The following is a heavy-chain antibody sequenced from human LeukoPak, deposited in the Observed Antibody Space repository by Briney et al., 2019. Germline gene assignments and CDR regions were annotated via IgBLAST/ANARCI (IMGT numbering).Heavy chain of an antibody. V-gene: IGHV6-1*01. CDR3: ASRSTYYYGSGSYFWSY. J-gene: IGHJ4*02. CDR1: GDSVSSNSAA. CDR2: TYYRSKWYN. D-gene: IGHD3-10*01. Sequence: SQTLSLTCAISGDSVSSNSAAWNWIRQSPSRGLEWLGRTYYRSKWYNDYAVSVKSRITINPDTSKNQFSLKLSSVTAADTAVYYCASRSTYYYGSGSYFWSYWGQGTLVTVSS.